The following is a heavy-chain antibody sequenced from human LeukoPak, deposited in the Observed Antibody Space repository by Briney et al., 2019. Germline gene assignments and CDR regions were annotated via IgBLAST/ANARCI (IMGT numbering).Heavy chain of an antibody. J-gene: IGHJ4*02. CDR2: ISYDGSNK. V-gene: IGHV3-30-3*01. CDR1: GFTFSRLW. CDR3: AREATRYSYGFAFDY. D-gene: IGHD5-18*01. Sequence: GGSLRPSCTASGFTFSRLWMSWVRQAPGKGLEWVAVISYDGSNKYYADSVKGRFTISRDNSKNTLYLQMNSLRAEDTAVYYCAREATRYSYGFAFDYWGQGTLVTVSS.